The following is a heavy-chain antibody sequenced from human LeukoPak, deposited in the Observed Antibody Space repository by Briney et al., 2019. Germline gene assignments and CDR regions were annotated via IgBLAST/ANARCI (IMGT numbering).Heavy chain of an antibody. V-gene: IGHV4-34*01. J-gene: IGHJ6*02. Sequence: PSETLSLTCAVYGGSFSGYYWSWIRQPPGKGLEWIGEINHSGSTNYDPSLKSRVTISVDTSKNQFSLKLSSVTAADTAVYYCARGVKRWLQLRYYYGMDVWGQGTTVTVSS. CDR2: INHSGST. CDR1: GGSFSGYY. D-gene: IGHD5-24*01. CDR3: ARGVKRWLQLRYYYGMDV.